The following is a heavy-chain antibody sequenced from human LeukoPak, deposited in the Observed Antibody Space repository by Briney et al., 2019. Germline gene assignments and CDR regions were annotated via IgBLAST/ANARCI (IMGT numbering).Heavy chain of an antibody. CDR3: ARGASYGSYLPYVY. CDR2: IIPILGIA. CDR1: GGTFSSYA. V-gene: IGHV1-69*04. J-gene: IGHJ4*02. D-gene: IGHD1-26*01. Sequence: SVKVSCKASGGTFSSYAISWVRQAPGQGLEWMGRIIPILGIANYAQKFQGRVTITADKSTSTAYMELSSLRSEDTAVYYCARGASYGSYLPYVYWGQGTLVTVSS.